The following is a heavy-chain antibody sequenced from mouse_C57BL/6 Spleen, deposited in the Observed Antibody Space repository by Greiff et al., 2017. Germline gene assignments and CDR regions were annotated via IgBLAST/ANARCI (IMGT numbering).Heavy chain of an antibody. D-gene: IGHD1-1*01. V-gene: IGHV5-9-1*02. CDR2: ISSGGDYI. CDR1: GFTFSSYA. J-gene: IGHJ2*01. Sequence: DVMLVESGEGLVKPGGSLKLSCAASGFTFSSYAMSWVRQTPEKRLEWVAYISSGGDYIYYADTVKGRFTISRDNARNTLYLQMSSLKSEDTAMYYCTRGDRTGYFDYWGQGTTLTVSS. CDR3: TRGDRTGYFDY.